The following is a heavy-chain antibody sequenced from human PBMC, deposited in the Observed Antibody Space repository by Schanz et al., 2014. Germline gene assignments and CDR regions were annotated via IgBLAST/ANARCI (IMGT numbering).Heavy chain of an antibody. D-gene: IGHD6-13*01. CDR3: ARDGVDAAAGGNY. Sequence: QVQLVQSEAEVKKPGSPVKVSCKSSGGTFSSYAISWVRQAPGQGLEWMGRIIPILGIANYAQKFQGRVTITADRSTSTAYMELSSLRSEDTAVYYCARDGVDAAAGGNYWGQGTLVTVSS. CDR1: GGTFSSYA. V-gene: IGHV1-69*04. CDR2: IIPILGIA. J-gene: IGHJ4*02.